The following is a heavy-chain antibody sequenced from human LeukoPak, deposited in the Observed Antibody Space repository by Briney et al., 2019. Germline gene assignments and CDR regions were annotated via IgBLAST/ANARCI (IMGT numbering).Heavy chain of an antibody. CDR2: ISSSSSTI. V-gene: IGHV3-48*01. J-gene: IGHJ3*02. D-gene: IGHD3-10*01. CDR1: GFTFSSYS. CDR3: ARVLLWFGDAFDI. Sequence: PGGSLRLSCAASGFTFSSYSMNWVRQAPGKGLEWVSYISSSSSTIYYADSVKGRFTISRDNAKTSLYLQMNSLRAEDTAVYYCARVLLWFGDAFDIWGQGTMVTVSS.